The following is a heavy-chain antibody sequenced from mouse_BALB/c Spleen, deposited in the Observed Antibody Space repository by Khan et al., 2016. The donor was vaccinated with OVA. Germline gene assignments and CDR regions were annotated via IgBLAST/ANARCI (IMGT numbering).Heavy chain of an antibody. V-gene: IGHV2-9*02. Sequence: QVRLQQSGPGLVAPSQSLSITCTVSGFSLTSYGVHWVRQPPGKGLEWLGVIWAGGSTNYNSALMSSLSISKDNCKSQVFLTMNSLQTDDTAMYYCARVEDIWGQGTTLTVSS. CDR1: GFSLTSYG. CDR2: IWAGGST. D-gene: IGHD1-3*01. CDR3: ARVEDI. J-gene: IGHJ2*01.